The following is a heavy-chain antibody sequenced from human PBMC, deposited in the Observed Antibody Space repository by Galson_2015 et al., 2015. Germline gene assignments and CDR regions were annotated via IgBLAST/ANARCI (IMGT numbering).Heavy chain of an antibody. CDR1: GGTFSSYA. J-gene: IGHJ5*02. CDR2: IIPIFGTA. D-gene: IGHD1-7*01. CDR3: ARVTGITGTLVQSRWFDP. Sequence: SVKVSCKASGGTFSSYAISWVRQAPGQGLEWMGGIIPIFGTANYAQKFQGRVTITAEESTSTAYMELSSLRSEDTAVYYCARVTGITGTLVQSRWFDPWGQGTLVTVSS. V-gene: IGHV1-69*13.